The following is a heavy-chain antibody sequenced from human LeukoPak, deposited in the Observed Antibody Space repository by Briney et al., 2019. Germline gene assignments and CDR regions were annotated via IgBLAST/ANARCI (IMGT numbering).Heavy chain of an antibody. CDR1: GGSISSYY. V-gene: IGHV4-4*09. Sequence: PSETLSLTCTVSGGSISSYYWSWIRQPPGKGLEWIGYIYTSGSTNYNPSLKSRVTISVDTSKNQFSLKLSSVTAADTAVYYCARLRVSGVPASHFDYWGQGTLVTVSS. J-gene: IGHJ4*02. CDR2: IYTSGST. D-gene: IGHD2-2*01. CDR3: ARLRVSGVPASHFDY.